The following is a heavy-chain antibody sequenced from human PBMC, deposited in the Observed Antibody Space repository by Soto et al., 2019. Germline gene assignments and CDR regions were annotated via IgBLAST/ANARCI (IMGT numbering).Heavy chain of an antibody. J-gene: IGHJ4*02. V-gene: IGHV1-69*13. CDR3: ARSPYRSSTGAWNLDY. Sequence: GASVKVSCKASGGTFSSYAISWVRQAPGQGLEWMGGIIPIFGTANYAQKFQGRVTITADESTSTAYMELSSLRSEDTAVYYCARSPYRSSTGAWNLDYWGQGTLVTVSS. CDR1: GGTFSSYA. D-gene: IGHD6-6*01. CDR2: IIPIFGTA.